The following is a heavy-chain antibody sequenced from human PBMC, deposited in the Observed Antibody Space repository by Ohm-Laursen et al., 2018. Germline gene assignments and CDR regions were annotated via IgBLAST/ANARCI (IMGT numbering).Heavy chain of an antibody. CDR1: GGSISSGGYY. Sequence: ETLSLTCTVSGGSISSGGYYWSWIRQPPGKGLEWIGYIYYSGSTNYNPSLKSRVTISVDTSKNQFSLKLISVTAADTAVYYCARLSSAPFDYWGQGTLVTVSS. CDR2: IYYSGST. D-gene: IGHD6-13*01. CDR3: ARLSSAPFDY. V-gene: IGHV4-61*08. J-gene: IGHJ4*02.